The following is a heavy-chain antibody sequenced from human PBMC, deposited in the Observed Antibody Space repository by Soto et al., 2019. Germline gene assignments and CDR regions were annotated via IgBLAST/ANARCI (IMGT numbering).Heavy chain of an antibody. D-gene: IGHD5-12*01. CDR1: GASISSYNY. J-gene: IGHJ4*02. V-gene: IGHV4-39*01. CDR2: IIYIGDI. Sequence: SETLSLTCNVSGASISSYNYWGWFRQPPGKGLEWIGSIIYIGDIMYNPSLQSRLTLFFDTSKNQFSLKLSSVTAADTAVYYCVRHAQWIIRAYWGQGSLATVSS. CDR3: VRHAQWIIRAY.